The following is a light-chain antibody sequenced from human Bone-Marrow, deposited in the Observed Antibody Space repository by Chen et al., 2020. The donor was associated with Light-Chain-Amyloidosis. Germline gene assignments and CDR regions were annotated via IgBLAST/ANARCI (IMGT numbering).Light chain of an antibody. V-gene: IGKV1-NL1*01. CDR3: QQYYSTPRT. CDR1: QAISYS. Sequence: DIQLTQSPFSLSASVGDRVTITCRASQAISYSLVWYQHKPGTAPKLLLYAASRLENGVPSRVSGSGSGSDYTLTSSSLQPEDVGTYYCQQYYSTPRTFGQGTKVEI. CDR2: AAS. J-gene: IGKJ1*01.